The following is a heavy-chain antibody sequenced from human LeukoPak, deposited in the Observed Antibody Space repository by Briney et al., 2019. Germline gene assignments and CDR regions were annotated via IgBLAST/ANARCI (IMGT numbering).Heavy chain of an antibody. CDR3: ARDRETRQYWYFDL. Sequence: ASVKVSCKASGYTFTTYEINWVRQAPGQGLEWMGWMNPNSGDTAYAQKFQGRITMTRDTSITTAYIELSSLRSEDTAVCYCARDRETRQYWYFDLWGRGTLVTVSS. J-gene: IGHJ2*01. CDR1: GYTFTTYE. D-gene: IGHD1-7*01. V-gene: IGHV1-8*01. CDR2: MNPNSGDT.